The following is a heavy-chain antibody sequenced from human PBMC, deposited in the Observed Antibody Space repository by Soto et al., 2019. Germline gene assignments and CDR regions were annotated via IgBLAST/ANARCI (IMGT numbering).Heavy chain of an antibody. CDR3: AKGIVVVITRGGFDY. CDR1: GFSVSSNY. D-gene: IGHD3-22*01. CDR2: ISGSGGST. Sequence: EVQLVESGGGLIQPGGSLRLSCAASGFSVSSNYMNWVRQAPGKGLEWVSVISGSGGSTYYADSVKGRFTISRDNSKNTLYLQMNSLRAEDTAVYYCAKGIVVVITRGGFDYGGQGTLVTVSS. V-gene: IGHV3-23*04. J-gene: IGHJ4*02.